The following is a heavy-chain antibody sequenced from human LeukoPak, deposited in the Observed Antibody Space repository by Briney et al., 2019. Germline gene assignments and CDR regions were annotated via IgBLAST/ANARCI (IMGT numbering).Heavy chain of an antibody. V-gene: IGHV1-18*01. CDR1: GYTFTSYG. CDR2: ISAYNGNT. D-gene: IGHD6-13*01. Sequence: ASVKVSCKASGYTFTSYGISWVRQAPGQGLEWIGWISAYNGNTNYAQKLQGRVTMTTDTSTSTAYMELRSLRSDDTAVYYCARDTPIAAAGTYYFDYWGQGTLVTVSS. J-gene: IGHJ4*02. CDR3: ARDTPIAAAGTYYFDY.